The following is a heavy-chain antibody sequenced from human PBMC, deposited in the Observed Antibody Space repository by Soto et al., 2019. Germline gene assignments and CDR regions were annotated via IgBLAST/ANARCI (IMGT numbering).Heavy chain of an antibody. Sequence: GGSLRLSCAVSGFTFSRYWMHWVRQAPGKGLVWVSRVNGDGSSKSYADSVSGRFTISRDNAKNTLYLQMNSLRAEDTAVYYCARGDHCVNDVCNTWYNYGLDVWGQGTTVTVSS. CDR3: ARGDHCVNDVCNTWYNYGLDV. D-gene: IGHD2-8*01. J-gene: IGHJ6*02. V-gene: IGHV3-74*01. CDR1: GFTFSRYW. CDR2: VNGDGSSK.